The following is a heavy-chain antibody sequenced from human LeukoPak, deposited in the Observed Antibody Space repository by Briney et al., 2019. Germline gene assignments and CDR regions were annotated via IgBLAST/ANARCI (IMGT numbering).Heavy chain of an antibody. CDR3: ARENGGNYYASGSLTYYYYMDV. J-gene: IGHJ6*03. CDR1: GFTFSDYW. D-gene: IGHD3-10*01. Sequence: PGGSLRLSCVVSGFTFSDYWMHWVRQAPGKGLVWVSRIKSDGSSTSYADSVKGRFTISRDNAKNTLYLQMNSLRAEDTAVYYCARENGGNYYASGSLTYYYYMDVWGKGTTVTVSS. CDR2: IKSDGSST. V-gene: IGHV3-74*01.